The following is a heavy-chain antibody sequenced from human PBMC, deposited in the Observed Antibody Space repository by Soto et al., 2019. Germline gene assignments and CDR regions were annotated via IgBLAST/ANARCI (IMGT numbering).Heavy chain of an antibody. Sequence: QVHLVQSGVEVKTPGASVKVSCQASGYTFFTYDISWVRQAPGQGLEWMGWISNYSGDTKYAKKFQGRVTMTTDTSTTTAYLDLRSLISDDTAVYYCARHHGPTTSENWFDPWGQGTLVTVSS. J-gene: IGHJ5*02. D-gene: IGHD5-12*01. CDR3: ARHHGPTTSENWFDP. CDR1: GYTFFTYD. CDR2: ISNYSGDT. V-gene: IGHV1-18*01.